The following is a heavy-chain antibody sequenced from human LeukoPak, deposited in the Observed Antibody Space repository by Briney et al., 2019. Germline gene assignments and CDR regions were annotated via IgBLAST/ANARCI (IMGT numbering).Heavy chain of an antibody. V-gene: IGHV3-23*01. Sequence: GGSLRLSCAASGFTFSSYAMSWVRQAPGKGLEWVSGISGSGGSTYYADSVKGRFTISRDNSETTLFLQMNSLRAADTAVYYCAKVDYSGAWGSRTWFDHWGQGTLVTVSS. CDR2: ISGSGGST. CDR1: GFTFSSYA. CDR3: AKVDYSGAWGSRTWFDH. J-gene: IGHJ5*02. D-gene: IGHD6-19*01.